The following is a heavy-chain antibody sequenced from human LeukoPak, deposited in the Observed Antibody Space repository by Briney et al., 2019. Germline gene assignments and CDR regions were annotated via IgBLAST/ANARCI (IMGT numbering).Heavy chain of an antibody. Sequence: SETLSLTCTVSGGSISSYYWSWIRQPPGKGLEWIGYIYYSGSTNYNPSLKSRVTISVDTSKNQFSPKLSSVTAADTAVYYCARFEYNWFDPRGQGTLVTVSS. CDR2: IYYSGST. CDR1: GGSISSYY. V-gene: IGHV4-59*01. J-gene: IGHJ5*02. CDR3: ARFEYNWFDP.